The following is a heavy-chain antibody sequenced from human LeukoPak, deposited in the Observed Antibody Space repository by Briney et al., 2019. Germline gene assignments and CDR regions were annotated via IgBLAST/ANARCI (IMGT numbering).Heavy chain of an antibody. CDR3: ARDSSYYYGMDV. Sequence: PSETLSLTCTVSGGSISSNYWSWIRQPPGKGLEWIGYVYYSGSTNYNPSLKSRVTISVDTSKNQFSLKLSSVTAADTAVYYCARDSSYYYGMDVWGQGTTVTVSS. CDR1: GGSISSNY. J-gene: IGHJ6*02. V-gene: IGHV4-59*01. CDR2: VYYSGST.